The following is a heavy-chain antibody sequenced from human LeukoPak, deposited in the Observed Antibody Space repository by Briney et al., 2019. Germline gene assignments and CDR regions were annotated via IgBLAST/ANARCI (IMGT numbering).Heavy chain of an antibody. Sequence: SETLSLTCTVSGGSISSYYWSWIRQPAGKGLEWIGRIYTSGSTNYNPSLKSRVTMSVDTSKNQFSLKLSSVTAADTAVYYCARDLKQYSYGPRDYYYYMDVWGKGTTVTISS. CDR3: ARDLKQYSYGPRDYYYYMDV. V-gene: IGHV4-4*07. CDR1: GGSISSYY. J-gene: IGHJ6*03. D-gene: IGHD5-18*01. CDR2: IYTSGST.